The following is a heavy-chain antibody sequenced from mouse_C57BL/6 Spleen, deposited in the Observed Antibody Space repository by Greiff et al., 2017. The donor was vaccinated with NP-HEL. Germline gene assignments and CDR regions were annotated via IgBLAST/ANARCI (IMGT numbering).Heavy chain of an antibody. CDR1: GYTFTDYY. D-gene: IGHD1-1*01. CDR3: ARLGYYGSSSLYAMDY. J-gene: IGHJ4*01. Sequence: VQLQQSGPVLVKPGASVKMSCKASGYTFTDYYMNWVKQSHGKSLEWIGVINPYNGGTSYNQKFKGKATLTVDKSSSTAYMELNSLTSEDSAVYYCARLGYYGSSSLYAMDYWGQGTSVTVSS. V-gene: IGHV1-19*01. CDR2: INPYNGGT.